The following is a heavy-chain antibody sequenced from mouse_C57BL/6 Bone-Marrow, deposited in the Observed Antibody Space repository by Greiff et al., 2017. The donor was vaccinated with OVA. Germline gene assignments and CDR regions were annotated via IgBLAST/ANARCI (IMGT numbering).Heavy chain of an antibody. J-gene: IGHJ3*01. Sequence: EVKLQESGPGLVKPSQSLSLTCSVTGYSITSGYYWNWIRQFPGNKLEWMGYISYDGSNNYNPSLKNRISITRDTSKNQFFLKLNSVTTEDTATYYCARADYGSSYGFAYWGQGTLVTVSA. CDR1: GYSITSGYY. CDR2: ISYDGSN. V-gene: IGHV3-6*01. CDR3: ARADYGSSYGFAY. D-gene: IGHD1-1*01.